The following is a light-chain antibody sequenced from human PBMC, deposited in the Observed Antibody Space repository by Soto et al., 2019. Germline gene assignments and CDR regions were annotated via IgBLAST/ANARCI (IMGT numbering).Light chain of an antibody. CDR2: GAF. Sequence: ETVLTHSPATLSVSPGERATFSCKASQSVTTNLAWYQQKPGQVPRLLIYGAFTRATGIPARFSGSGSGTEFTLSISSLQSEDFAFYHCQQYHSWPHTFGQGTKLEIK. J-gene: IGKJ2*01. CDR1: QSVTTN. V-gene: IGKV3-15*01. CDR3: QQYHSWPHT.